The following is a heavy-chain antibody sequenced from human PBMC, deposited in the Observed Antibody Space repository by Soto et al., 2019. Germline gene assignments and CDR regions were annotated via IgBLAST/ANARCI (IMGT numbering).Heavy chain of an antibody. J-gene: IGHJ5*02. CDR2: ISGSGGST. V-gene: IGHV3-23*01. D-gene: IGHD6-13*01. CDR3: AKVEGSSWYGGRFDP. CDR1: GFTFSSYA. Sequence: LRLSCAASGFTFSSYAMSWVRQAPGKGLEWVSAISGSGGSTYYADSVRGRFTISRDNSKNTLYLQMNSLRAEDTAVYYCAKVEGSSWYGGRFDPWGQGTLVTVPS.